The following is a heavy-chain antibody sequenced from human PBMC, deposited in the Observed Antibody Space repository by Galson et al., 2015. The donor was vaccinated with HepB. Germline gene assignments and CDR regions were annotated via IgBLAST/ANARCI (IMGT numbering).Heavy chain of an antibody. CDR2: ISYDGSNK. Sequence: SLRLSCAASGFTFSSYAMHWVRQAPGKGLEWVAVISYDGSNKYYADSVKGRFTISRDNSKNTLYLQMNSLRAEDTAVYYCARGGFTADPQVFDYWGQGTLVTVSS. D-gene: IGHD5-18*01. J-gene: IGHJ4*02. CDR3: ARGGFTADPQVFDY. CDR1: GFTFSSYA. V-gene: IGHV3-30*04.